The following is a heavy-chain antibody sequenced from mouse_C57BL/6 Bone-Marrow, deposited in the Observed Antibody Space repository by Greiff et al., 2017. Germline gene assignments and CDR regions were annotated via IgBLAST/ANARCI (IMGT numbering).Heavy chain of an antibody. Sequence: QVQLQQSGAELARPGASVKLSCKASGYTFTSYGISWVKQRTGQGLEWIGEIYPRSGNTYYNEKFEGKATLTADKSSSTAYMELRSLTSEDSAVYFCARSILYYGNYVPSRYFDVWGTGTTVTVSS. D-gene: IGHD2-1*01. J-gene: IGHJ1*03. CDR2: IYPRSGNT. V-gene: IGHV1-81*01. CDR3: ARSILYYGNYVPSRYFDV. CDR1: GYTFTSYG.